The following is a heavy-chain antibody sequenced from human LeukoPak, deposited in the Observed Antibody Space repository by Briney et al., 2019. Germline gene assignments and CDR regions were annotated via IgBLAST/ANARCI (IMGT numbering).Heavy chain of an antibody. CDR2: IYYSGST. Sequence: SETLSLTYTVSGGSISSYYCSWIRQPPGKGLEWIGYIYYSGSTNYNPSLKSRVTISIDTSKNQFSLKLSSVTAADTPVYYCARDRLHSSGWYSTDYWGQGTLVTVSS. D-gene: IGHD6-19*01. CDR1: GGSISSYY. J-gene: IGHJ4*02. V-gene: IGHV4-59*01. CDR3: ARDRLHSSGWYSTDY.